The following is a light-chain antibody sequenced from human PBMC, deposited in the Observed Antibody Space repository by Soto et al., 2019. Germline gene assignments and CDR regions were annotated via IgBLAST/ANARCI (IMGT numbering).Light chain of an antibody. J-gene: IGLJ1*01. Sequence: SVLTQPASVSGSPGQSITISCTGTSSDVGSYNLVSWFQQLPGKVPKLIIYEGTKRPSGVSDRFSGSKSGYTASLTISGLQAEDAADYYCFSYAGNSVYVFGTGTKGTVL. CDR3: FSYAGNSVYV. CDR2: EGT. V-gene: IGLV2-23*01. CDR1: SSDVGSYNL.